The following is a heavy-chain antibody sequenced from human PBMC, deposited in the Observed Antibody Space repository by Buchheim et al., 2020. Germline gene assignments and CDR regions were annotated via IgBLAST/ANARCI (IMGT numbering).Heavy chain of an antibody. V-gene: IGHV3-23*04. CDR2: ISVSGNFP. Sequence: EVQMVESGGGLVQPGGSLRLSCAASGFTFSNYAMSWVRQAPGKGLEWVSTISVSGNFPYYTASVKGRFPISRDNSKNTLYLLMNSLRAEDAAVYYCAKDYKWLVGSYYFYYGMDVWGQGTT. D-gene: IGHD6-19*01. CDR3: AKDYKWLVGSYYFYYGMDV. CDR1: GFTFSNYA. J-gene: IGHJ6*02.